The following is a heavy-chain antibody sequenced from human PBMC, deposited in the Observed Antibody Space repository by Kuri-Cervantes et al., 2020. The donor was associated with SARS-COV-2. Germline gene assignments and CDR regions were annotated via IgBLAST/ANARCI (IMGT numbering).Heavy chain of an antibody. Sequence: GESLKISCAAPGFSFSSYSMNWVRQAPGKGLEWVSSISSKSSYRYYADSVKGRFTMSRDDGRNSLYLQMNSLRAEDTAVYYCARLDGIELWLRSLYYMDVWGKGTSVTVSS. J-gene: IGHJ6*03. D-gene: IGHD5-18*01. V-gene: IGHV3-21*01. CDR3: ARLDGIELWLRSLYYMDV. CDR1: GFSFSSYS. CDR2: ISSKSSYR.